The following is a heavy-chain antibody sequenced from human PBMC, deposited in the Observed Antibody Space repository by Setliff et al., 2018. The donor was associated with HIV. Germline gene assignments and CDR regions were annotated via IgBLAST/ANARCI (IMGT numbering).Heavy chain of an antibody. Sequence: SETLSLTCAVYGGSFTSYYWTWIRQAPGKDLEWIGEINHNGGTNYNPSLKSRVTISVDRSKNQFFLRLTPVTAADTAVYYCARYSTLTTNFDYWGQGTLVTVSS. CDR1: GGSFTSYY. CDR2: INHNGGT. D-gene: IGHD4-17*01. CDR3: ARYSTLTTNFDY. V-gene: IGHV4-34*01. J-gene: IGHJ4*02.